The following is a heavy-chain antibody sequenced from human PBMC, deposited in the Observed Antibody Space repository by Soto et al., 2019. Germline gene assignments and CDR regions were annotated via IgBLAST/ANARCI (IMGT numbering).Heavy chain of an antibody. V-gene: IGHV1-18*01. CDR2: ISAYNGNT. D-gene: IGHD3-3*01. J-gene: IGHJ6*02. Sequence: GASVKVSCKASGYTFTSYGISWVRQAPGQGLEWMGWISAYNGNTNYAQKLQGRVTMTTDTSTSTAYMELRSLRSDDTAVYYCARPSSTYYDFWSGYYPANYGMDVWGQGTTVTVSS. CDR1: GYTFTSYG. CDR3: ARPSSTYYDFWSGYYPANYGMDV.